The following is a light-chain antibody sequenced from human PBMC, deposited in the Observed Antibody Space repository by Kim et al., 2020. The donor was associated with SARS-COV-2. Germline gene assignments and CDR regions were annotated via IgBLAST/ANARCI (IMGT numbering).Light chain of an antibody. CDR2: EAS. CDR3: QQRSNWPIT. CDR1: RSVSSY. J-gene: IGKJ5*01. V-gene: IGKV3-11*01. Sequence: SMSPGERDTRSCRASRSVSSYLAWYQQKPGQAPRLLIYEASNRATGIPARFSGSGSGTDFTLTISSLEPEDFAVYYCQQRSNWPITFGQGTRLEIK.